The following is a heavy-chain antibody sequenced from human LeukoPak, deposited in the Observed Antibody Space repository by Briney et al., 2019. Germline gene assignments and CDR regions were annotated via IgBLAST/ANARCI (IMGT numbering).Heavy chain of an antibody. D-gene: IGHD3-10*01. CDR2: IYYSGST. CDR3: ARDRGPRGVDP. Sequence: PSETLSLTCTVSGGSISSGGYYWSWILQHPGKGLEWIGYIYYSGSTYYNPSLKSRVTISVDTSKNQFSLKLSSVTAADTAVYYCARDRGPRGVDPWGQGTLVTVSS. J-gene: IGHJ5*02. CDR1: GGSISSGGYY. V-gene: IGHV4-31*03.